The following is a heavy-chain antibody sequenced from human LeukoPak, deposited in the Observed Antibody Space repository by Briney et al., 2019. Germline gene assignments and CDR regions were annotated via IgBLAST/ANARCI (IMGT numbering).Heavy chain of an antibody. CDR2: ISGSGGST. D-gene: IGHD6-13*01. J-gene: IGHJ2*01. Sequence: GGSLRLPCAASGFTFSSYAMSWVRQAPGKGLEWVSAISGSGGSTYYADSVKGRFTISRDNSKNTLYLQMNSLRAEDTAVYYCAKCHWQQLAHWYFDLWGRGTLVTVSS. V-gene: IGHV3-23*01. CDR3: AKCHWQQLAHWYFDL. CDR1: GFTFSSYA.